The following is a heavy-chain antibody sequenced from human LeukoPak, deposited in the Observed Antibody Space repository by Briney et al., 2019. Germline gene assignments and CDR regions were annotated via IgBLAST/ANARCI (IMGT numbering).Heavy chain of an antibody. V-gene: IGHV4-4*07. CDR3: ARSRLPGYCSGGSCPSGFDY. CDR1: GGSISSYY. J-gene: IGHJ4*02. Sequence: SETLSLTCTVSGGSISSYYWSWIRQPAGKGLEWIGRIYTSGSTNYNPSLKSRVTMSVDTSKNQFSLKLSSVTAADTAVYYCARSRLPGYCSGGSCPSGFDYWGQGTLVTVSS. CDR2: IYTSGST. D-gene: IGHD2-15*01.